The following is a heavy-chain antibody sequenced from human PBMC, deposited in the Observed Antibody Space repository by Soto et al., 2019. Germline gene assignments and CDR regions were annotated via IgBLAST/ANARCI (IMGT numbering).Heavy chain of an antibody. CDR1: GFTFSGSA. CDR2: IRSKANSYAT. V-gene: IGHV3-73*01. D-gene: IGHD2-21*02. J-gene: IGHJ3*02. CDR3: TRHRPGDPLDAFDI. Sequence: GGSLRLSCAASGFTFSGSAMQWVRQASGKGLERVGRIRSKANSYATAYAASGKGRFTISRDDSKNTAYLQMNSLKTEDTAVYYCTRHRPGDPLDAFDIWGQGTMVTVSS.